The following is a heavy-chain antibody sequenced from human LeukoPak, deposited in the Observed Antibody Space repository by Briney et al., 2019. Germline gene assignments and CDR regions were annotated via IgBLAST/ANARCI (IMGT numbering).Heavy chain of an antibody. CDR2: ISGSGGST. Sequence: GGSLRLSCAASRLTFSGYAMSWVRQAPGKGLEWVSGISGSGGSTYYADSVKGRFTISRDNSKNTLYLQMNSLRAEDTAVYYCAKDRSITTPGDAFDIWGQGTMVTVSS. CDR1: RLTFSGYA. D-gene: IGHD4-11*01. V-gene: IGHV3-23*01. J-gene: IGHJ3*02. CDR3: AKDRSITTPGDAFDI.